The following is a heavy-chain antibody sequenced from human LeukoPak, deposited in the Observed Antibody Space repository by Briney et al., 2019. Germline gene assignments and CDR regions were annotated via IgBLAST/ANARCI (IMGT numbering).Heavy chain of an antibody. V-gene: IGHV4-59*01. CDR1: GGSISSYY. CDR3: ARDLTQLTYWYFDL. D-gene: IGHD1-1*01. J-gene: IGHJ2*01. Sequence: PSETLSPTCTVSGGSISSYYWSWIRQPPGKGLEWIGYIYYSGSTNYNPSLKSRVTISVDTSKNQFSLKLSSVTAADTAVYYCARDLTQLTYWYFDLWGRGTLVTVSS. CDR2: IYYSGST.